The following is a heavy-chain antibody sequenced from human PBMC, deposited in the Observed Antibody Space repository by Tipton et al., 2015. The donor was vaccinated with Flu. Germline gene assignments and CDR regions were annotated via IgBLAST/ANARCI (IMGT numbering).Heavy chain of an antibody. Sequence: LSCAASGFIVNNNYMTWVRQAPGKGLEWVSVIYIRGGIYYADSVKGRFTVSRDSSKNSVYRQMNSLRAENTAVDYCARGREARGGHYGMDVWGQGTTVTVSS. J-gene: IGHJ6*02. V-gene: IGHV3-53*01. CDR2: IYIRGGI. D-gene: IGHD3-10*01. CDR3: ARGREARGGHYGMDV. CDR1: GFIVNNNY.